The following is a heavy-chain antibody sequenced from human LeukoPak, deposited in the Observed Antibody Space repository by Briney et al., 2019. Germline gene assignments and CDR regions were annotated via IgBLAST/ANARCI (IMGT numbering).Heavy chain of an antibody. Sequence: GGSLRLSCAASGFTFSSYEMNWVRQAPGKGLEWVSYISSSGSTIYYADSVKGRFTISRDNAKNSLYLQMNSLRAEDTVVYYCARDRGSGGSCLFDYWGQGTLVTVSS. V-gene: IGHV3-48*03. CDR1: GFTFSSYE. CDR2: ISSSGSTI. CDR3: ARDRGSGGSCLFDY. D-gene: IGHD2-15*01. J-gene: IGHJ4*02.